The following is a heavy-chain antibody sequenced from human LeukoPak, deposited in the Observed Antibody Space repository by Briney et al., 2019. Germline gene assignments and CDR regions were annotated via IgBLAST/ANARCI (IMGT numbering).Heavy chain of an antibody. CDR3: RDPFDY. CDR1: GFTFSNYG. CDR2: IQYDGSDK. Sequence: GGSLRLSCAASGFTFSNYGMHWVRQAPGKGLEWVAFIQYDGSDKYYADSVKGRFTISRDNSKNTLYLQMNSLRAEDTAVYYCRDPFDYWGQGTLVTVSS. V-gene: IGHV3-30*02. J-gene: IGHJ4*02.